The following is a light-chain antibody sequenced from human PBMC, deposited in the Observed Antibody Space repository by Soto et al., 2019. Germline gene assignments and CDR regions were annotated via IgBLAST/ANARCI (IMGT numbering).Light chain of an antibody. CDR2: EVN. V-gene: IGLV2-14*01. J-gene: IGLJ3*02. CDR3: SSYTNNQRV. CDR1: SSDVGGHNY. Sequence: QSALTQPASVSGSPGQSITISCTGTSSDVGGHNYVSWYQQHPGKAPKLMIYEVNNRPSGVSIRFSGSKSGTTASLTISGLQAEDEADYYCSSYTNNQRVFGGGTQLTVL.